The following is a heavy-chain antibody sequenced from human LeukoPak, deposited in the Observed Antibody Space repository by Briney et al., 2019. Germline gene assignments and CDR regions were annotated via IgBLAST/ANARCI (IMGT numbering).Heavy chain of an antibody. CDR2: ICSSSSTI. CDR3: ARIPPGGSRYYYGMDV. V-gene: IGHV3-48*01. CDR1: GFTFSSYS. J-gene: IGHJ6*02. D-gene: IGHD6-6*01. Sequence: GGSLRLSCAASGFTFSSYSMNWVSQAPGKGLEWVSYICSSSSTIYYADSVKGRFTISRDNAKNSLYLQMNSLRAEDTAVYYCARIPPGGSRYYYGMDVWGQGTTVTVSS.